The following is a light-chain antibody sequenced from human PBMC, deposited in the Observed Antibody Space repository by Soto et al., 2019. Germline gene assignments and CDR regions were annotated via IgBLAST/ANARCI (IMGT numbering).Light chain of an antibody. CDR2: GAS. V-gene: IGKV3-20*01. J-gene: IGKJ5*01. CDR1: QSVSNNY. CDR3: QQYSTSPT. Sequence: ETVLTQSPCTLTLSPGERATLXXRASQSVSNNYLAWYQQKPDQAPXGRIYGASSRATGIPDRFSGSGSGTDFTLTISRLEPGDFAVYYCQQYSTSPTFGAGTRLEIK.